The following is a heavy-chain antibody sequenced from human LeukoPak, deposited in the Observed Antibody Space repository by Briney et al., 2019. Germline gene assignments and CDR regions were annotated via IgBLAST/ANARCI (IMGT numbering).Heavy chain of an antibody. V-gene: IGHV4-61*08. Sequence: SETLSLTCTVSGGSISSGGYYWSWIRQPPGKGLEWIVYIYYSGSTNYNPSLKSRVTISVDTSKNQFSLKLSSVTAADTAVYYCAGGMNDYGDYDADYWGQGTLVTVSS. D-gene: IGHD4-17*01. J-gene: IGHJ4*02. CDR3: AGGMNDYGDYDADY. CDR1: GGSISSGGYY. CDR2: IYYSGST.